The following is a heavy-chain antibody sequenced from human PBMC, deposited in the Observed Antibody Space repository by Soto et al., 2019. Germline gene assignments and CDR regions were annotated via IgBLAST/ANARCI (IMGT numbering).Heavy chain of an antibody. J-gene: IGHJ4*02. Sequence: QVQLVQSGAEVKKPGSSVKVSCKASGGTFSSYAISWVRQAPGQGLEWMGGIIPIFGTANYAQKFQGRVTLTAVESTSTAYMDLSSLRSEDTALYYCAEGNYYDSSGVLDYWGQGTLVTVSS. D-gene: IGHD3-22*01. CDR1: GGTFSSYA. CDR2: IIPIFGTA. CDR3: AEGNYYDSSGVLDY. V-gene: IGHV1-69*12.